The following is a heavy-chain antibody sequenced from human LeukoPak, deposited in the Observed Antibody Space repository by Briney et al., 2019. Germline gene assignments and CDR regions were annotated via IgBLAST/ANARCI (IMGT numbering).Heavy chain of an antibody. CDR3: ARESMALENDI. V-gene: IGHV3-20*04. J-gene: IGHJ3*02. CDR1: GFSFDVYG. Sequence: PGASLRLSCAASGFSFDVYGMSWVRQAPGKGLEWVPCINWNGGSTSYAHSMKGSFTISRDNAKNSLYLQMNSLRAEDTALYYCARESMALENDIGGQGRLVTVYS. D-gene: IGHD2/OR15-2a*01. CDR2: INWNGGST.